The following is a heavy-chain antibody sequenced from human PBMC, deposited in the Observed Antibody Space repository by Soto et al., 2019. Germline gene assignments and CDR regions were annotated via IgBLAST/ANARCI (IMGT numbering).Heavy chain of an antibody. V-gene: IGHV1-69*13. CDR3: ARDRIEVAGRLNTFDY. CDR2: IIPIFGTA. CDR1: GGTFSSYA. Sequence: SVKVSCKASGGTFSSYAISWVRQAPGQGLEWMGGIIPIFGTANYAQKFQGRVTITADESTSKAYMELSSLRSEDTAVYYCARDRIEVAGRLNTFDYWGQGTLVTVSS. D-gene: IGHD6-19*01. J-gene: IGHJ4*02.